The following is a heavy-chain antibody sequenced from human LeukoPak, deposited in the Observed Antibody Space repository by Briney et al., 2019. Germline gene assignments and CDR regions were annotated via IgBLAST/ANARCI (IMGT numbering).Heavy chain of an antibody. Sequence: SETLSLTCTVSGGSISSGGYYWSWIRQHPGKGLEWIGYIYYSGSTNYNPSLKSRVTISVDTSKNQFSLKLSSVTAADTAVYYCARGNYGGNPWAYYYYGMDVWGQGTTVTVSS. J-gene: IGHJ6*02. D-gene: IGHD4-23*01. CDR2: IYYSGST. CDR3: ARGNYGGNPWAYYYYGMDV. CDR1: GGSISSGGYY. V-gene: IGHV4-31*03.